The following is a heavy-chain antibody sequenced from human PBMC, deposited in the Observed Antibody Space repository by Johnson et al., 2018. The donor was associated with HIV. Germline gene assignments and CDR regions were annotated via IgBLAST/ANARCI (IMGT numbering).Heavy chain of an antibody. CDR1: GLTFSSYG. Sequence: QMLLVESGGGVVQPGGSLRLSCAASGLTFSSYGMHWVRQAPGKGLEWVSFIRYDGSNKNYADSVKGRFTISRDNSKNTLYLQMNSLRAEDTAVYYCARASYYYGSADIWGQGTMVTVSS. V-gene: IGHV3-30*02. CDR2: IRYDGSNK. J-gene: IGHJ3*02. CDR3: ARASYYYGSADI. D-gene: IGHD3-10*01.